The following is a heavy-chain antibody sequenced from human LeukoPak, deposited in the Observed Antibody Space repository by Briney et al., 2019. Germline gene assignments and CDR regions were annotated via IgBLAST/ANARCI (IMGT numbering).Heavy chain of an antibody. CDR1: GGFICSSSYY. V-gene: IGHV4-39*07. CDR3: ARYISGWYQNFDY. Sequence: PSETLSLTCTVSGGFICSSSYYWGWIRQPPGKGLEWIGSIYYSGPTYYNPSLKSRVTISVDTSKNQFSLKVSSVTAADTAVYYCARYISGWYQNFDYWGQGTLVTVSS. D-gene: IGHD6-19*01. J-gene: IGHJ4*02. CDR2: IYYSGPT.